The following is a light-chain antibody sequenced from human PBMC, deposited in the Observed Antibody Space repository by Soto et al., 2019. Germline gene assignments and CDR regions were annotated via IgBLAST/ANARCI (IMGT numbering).Light chain of an antibody. CDR2: GAS. CDR3: QQYNNWPLT. J-gene: IGKJ4*01. CDR1: QSVNSD. V-gene: IGKV3-15*01. Sequence: EIVMTQSPATLSVSPGERATLSCRASQSVNSDLAWYRQKPGQAPWLLIYGASTRATGIPARFSGSGSGTEFTLTISSLQSEDFAVYYCQQYNNWPLTFGGGTKVEIK.